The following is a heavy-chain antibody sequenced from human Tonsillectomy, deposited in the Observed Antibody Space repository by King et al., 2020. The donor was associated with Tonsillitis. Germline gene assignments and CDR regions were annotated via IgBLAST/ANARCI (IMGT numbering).Heavy chain of an antibody. Sequence: VQLVESGGGLVKPGGSLRLSCSASGFTFSSYDLNWARRAPGEGLEWVSSIDSSSRHIYYADSVKGRFTISRDNAKNSLYLQMNSLRGEDTAVYYCARYGGGSFDYWGQGTLVTVSS. CDR1: GFTFSSYD. D-gene: IGHD3-10*01. V-gene: IGHV3-21*01. CDR2: IDSSSRHI. CDR3: ARYGGGSFDY. J-gene: IGHJ4*02.